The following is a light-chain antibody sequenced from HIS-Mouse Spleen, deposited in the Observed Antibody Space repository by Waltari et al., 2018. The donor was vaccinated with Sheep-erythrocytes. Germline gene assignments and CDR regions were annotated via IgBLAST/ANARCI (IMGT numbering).Light chain of an antibody. J-gene: IGLJ1*01. CDR2: DVS. Sequence: QSALTQPRSVSGSPGQSVTIPCTGTSSDVGGYNYVSCSHQPPGKAPKLMIYDVSKRPSGVPDRFSGSKSGNTASLTISGLQAEDEADYYCCSYAGSYNHVFATGTKVTVL. CDR1: SSDVGGYNY. V-gene: IGLV2-11*01. CDR3: CSYAGSYNHV.